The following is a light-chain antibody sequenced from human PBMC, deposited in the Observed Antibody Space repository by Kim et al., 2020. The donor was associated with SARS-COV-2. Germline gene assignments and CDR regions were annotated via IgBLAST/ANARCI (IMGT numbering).Light chain of an antibody. CDR3: SSHIGSSTWV. V-gene: IGLV2-14*03. Sequence: GQWINISCTGTSSDIGNYNFVSWSQHHPGKAPKLLIYDVSKRPSGVSDRFSGSKSGNTASLTISGLQAEDEADYYCSSHIGSSTWVFGGGTQLTVL. CDR1: SSDIGNYNF. J-gene: IGLJ3*02. CDR2: DVS.